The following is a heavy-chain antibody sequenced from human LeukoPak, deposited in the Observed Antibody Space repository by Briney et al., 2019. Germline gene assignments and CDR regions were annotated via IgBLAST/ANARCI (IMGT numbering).Heavy chain of an antibody. J-gene: IGHJ4*02. V-gene: IGHV4-4*07. Sequence: SETLSLTCTVSGGSISSYYWSWIRQPARKGLEWVGRIYTSGSTNYNTSLKSRVTMSVDTSKNQFSLKLSSVTAADTAVYYCARDAAYYYGSGSYRNGIDYWGQGTLVTVSS. CDR1: GGSISSYY. CDR3: ARDAAYYYGSGSYRNGIDY. CDR2: IYTSGST. D-gene: IGHD3-10*01.